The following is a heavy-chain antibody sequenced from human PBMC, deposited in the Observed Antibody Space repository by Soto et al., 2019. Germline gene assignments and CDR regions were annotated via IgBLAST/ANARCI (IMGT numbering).Heavy chain of an antibody. CDR3: AGGSGWISDT. CDR1: GFTFRPYW. CDR2: IKDDGGDE. J-gene: IGHJ5*02. Sequence: EVQLVESGGGLVQPGGSLRLSCAASGFTFRPYWMSWVRQAPGKGLEWVAIIKDDGGDEHYLEAVRGRFTISRDNAKKSLYLAMDSLRVEDTAVYYCAGGSGWISDTWGQGTLVTVSS. D-gene: IGHD6-19*01. V-gene: IGHV3-7*05.